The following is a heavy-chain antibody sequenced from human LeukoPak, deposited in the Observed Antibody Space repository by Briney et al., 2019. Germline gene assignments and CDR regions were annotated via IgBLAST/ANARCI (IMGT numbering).Heavy chain of an antibody. Sequence: SEILSLTCTVSGGSISSSSYYWGWIRQPPGKGLEWIGGIYYSGSTYYNPSLKSRVTISVDTSKNQFSLKLSSVTAADTAVYYCARKGGSYYYYYMDVWGKGTTVTVSS. J-gene: IGHJ6*03. CDR1: GGSISSSSYY. CDR2: IYYSGST. CDR3: ARKGGSYYYYYMDV. V-gene: IGHV4-39*07. D-gene: IGHD1-26*01.